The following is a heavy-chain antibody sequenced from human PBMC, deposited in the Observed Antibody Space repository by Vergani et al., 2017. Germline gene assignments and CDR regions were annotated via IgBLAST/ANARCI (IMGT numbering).Heavy chain of an antibody. V-gene: IGHV1-2*02. Sequence: QVQLVQSGAEVKKPGASVKVSCKASGYTFTGYYMHWVRQAPGQGLEWMGWINPNSGGTNYAQKFQGRVTMTRDTSISTAYMELSRLRSDDTAVYYCARAPARKSPTTFFITRATGGGYYMDVWGKGTTVTVSS. CDR2: INPNSGGT. D-gene: IGHD3-16*01. CDR3: ARAPARKSPTTFFITRATGGGYYMDV. CDR1: GYTFTGYY. J-gene: IGHJ6*03.